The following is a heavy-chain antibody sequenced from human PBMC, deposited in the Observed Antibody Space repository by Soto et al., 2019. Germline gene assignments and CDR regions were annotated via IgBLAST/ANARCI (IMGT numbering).Heavy chain of an antibody. J-gene: IGHJ3*02. D-gene: IGHD7-27*01. CDR2: INPSGGST. Sequence: ASVKVSCKAPGYTFTSYYMHWVRQAPGQGLEWMGIINPSGGSTSYAQKFQGRVTMTRDTSTSTVYMELSSLRSEDTAVYYCARNWVAQRGDDAFDIWGQGTMVTVSS. CDR3: ARNWVAQRGDDAFDI. CDR1: GYTFTSYY. V-gene: IGHV1-46*03.